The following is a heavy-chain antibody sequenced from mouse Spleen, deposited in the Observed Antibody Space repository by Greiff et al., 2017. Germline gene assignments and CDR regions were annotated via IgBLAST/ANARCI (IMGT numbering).Heavy chain of an antibody. Sequence: EVHLVESGGGLVKPGGSLKLSCAASGFTFSSYAMSWVRQTPEKRLEWVATISSGGSYTYYPDSVKGRFTISRDNAKNTLYLQMSSLRSEDTAMYYCARHALRPYFDYWGQGTTLTVSS. J-gene: IGHJ2*01. CDR3: ARHALRPYFDY. V-gene: IGHV5-9-3*01. D-gene: IGHD1-2*01. CDR1: GFTFSSYA. CDR2: ISSGGSYT.